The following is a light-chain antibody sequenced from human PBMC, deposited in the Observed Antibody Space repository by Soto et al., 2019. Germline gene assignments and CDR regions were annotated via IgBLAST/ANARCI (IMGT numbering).Light chain of an antibody. CDR2: KAS. J-gene: IGKJ5*01. Sequence: DIQMTQSPSTLSASVGDRVTITCWASQSISTLLAWYQQKLGRAPTLLIYKASTLESGVPSRFSGSGSGTEFTLTISSLQPDDFATYYCQQYSSYPLTFGQGTRLEIK. CDR3: QQYSSYPLT. CDR1: QSISTL. V-gene: IGKV1-5*03.